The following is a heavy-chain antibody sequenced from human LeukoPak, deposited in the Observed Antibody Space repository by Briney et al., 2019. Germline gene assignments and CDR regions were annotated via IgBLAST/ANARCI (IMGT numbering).Heavy chain of an antibody. CDR3: AKGGPHYGSGSYYAFDY. V-gene: IGHV3-30*18. Sequence: GGSLRLSCAASGFSFRSYGMHWVRQAPGKGLEWVAVISSDEINEYYADSVKGRFTISRDNSKNTLFLQMNSLRAEDTAVYYCAKGGPHYGSGSYYAFDYWGQGTLVTVSS. CDR2: ISSDEINE. J-gene: IGHJ4*02. CDR1: GFSFRSYG. D-gene: IGHD3-10*01.